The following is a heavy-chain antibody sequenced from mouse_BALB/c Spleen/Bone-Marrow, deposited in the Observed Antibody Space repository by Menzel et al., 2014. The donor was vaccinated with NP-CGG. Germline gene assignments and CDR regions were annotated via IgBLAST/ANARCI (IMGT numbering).Heavy chain of an antibody. J-gene: IGHJ4*01. D-gene: IGHD1-2*01. CDR2: ISGGSSII. CDR3: ARKDYFGYAAMDY. V-gene: IGHV5-17*02. CDR1: GFTFSSFG. Sequence: EVQGVESGGGLVQPGGSRKLSCAASGFTFSSFGMHWVRQAPEKGLEWVAYISGGSSIIYYADTVKGRFIISRDNPKNTLFLQMTSLRSEDTAIYYCARKDYFGYAAMDYWGQGTSVTVSS.